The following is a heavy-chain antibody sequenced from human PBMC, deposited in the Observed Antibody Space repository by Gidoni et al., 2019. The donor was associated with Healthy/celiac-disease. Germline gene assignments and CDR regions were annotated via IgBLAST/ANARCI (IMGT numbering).Heavy chain of an antibody. J-gene: IGHJ6*02. V-gene: IGHV3-21*01. CDR1: GFTFRSYS. D-gene: IGHD2-2*01. CDR2: IRSSSSYI. Sequence: EVQLVESGGGLVKPGGYLSLSCEASGFTFRSYSINWVRQAPVKGLGWVSSIRSSSSYIYYADSVKGRFTISRDNAKNSLYLQRNSLRAEDTAVYYCARGGGRVPAALDVWGQGTTVTVSS. CDR3: ARGGGRVPAALDV.